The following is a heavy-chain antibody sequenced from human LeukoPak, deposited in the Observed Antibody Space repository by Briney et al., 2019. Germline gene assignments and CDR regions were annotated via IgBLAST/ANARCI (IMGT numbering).Heavy chain of an antibody. J-gene: IGHJ4*02. V-gene: IGHV1-69*13. D-gene: IGHD6-13*01. CDR3: ARPGIAAAGTVSFDY. CDR1: GGTFSSYA. Sequence: SVKVSCKASGGTFSSYAISWVRQAPGQGLEWMGGIIPIFGTANYAQKFQGRVTITADESTSTAYMELSSLRSEDTAVYYCARPGIAAAGTVSFDYWGQGTLVTVSS. CDR2: IIPIFGTA.